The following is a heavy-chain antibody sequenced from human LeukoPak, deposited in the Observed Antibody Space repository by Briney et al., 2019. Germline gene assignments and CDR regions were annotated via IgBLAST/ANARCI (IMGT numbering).Heavy chain of an antibody. CDR3: ARRPMIPFGGAQYYFNY. J-gene: IGHJ4*02. V-gene: IGHV5-10-1*01. CDR2: IDPSDSYT. Sequence: GESLRISCQGSGYSFTSYWITWVRQMHGKGLEWMGRIDPSDSYTNYSPSFQGHVTISVDKSISTAYLQWSSLKASDTAMYYCARRPMIPFGGAQYYFNYWGQGTLVTVSS. D-gene: IGHD3-16*01. CDR1: GYSFTSYW.